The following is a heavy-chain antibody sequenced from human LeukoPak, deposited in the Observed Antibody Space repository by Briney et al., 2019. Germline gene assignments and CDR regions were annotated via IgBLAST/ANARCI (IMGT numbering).Heavy chain of an antibody. D-gene: IGHD4-11*01. V-gene: IGHV1-2*02. CDR1: GSTFRGNY. CDR3: ARDKSSVTLYFFDY. Sequence: ASVKVSCKASGSTFRGNYIHWLRQAPGQGLEWMGWIDANNGDTKSAQKFQGRVTMSRDTSTSTAYMDLSSLSPDDAAVYYCARDKSSVTLYFFDYWGQGTLVTVSS. CDR2: IDANNGDT. J-gene: IGHJ4*02.